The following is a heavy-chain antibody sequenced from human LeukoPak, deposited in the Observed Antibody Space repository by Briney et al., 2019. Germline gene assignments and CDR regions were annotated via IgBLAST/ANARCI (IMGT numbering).Heavy chain of an antibody. Sequence: HPGGSLRLSCAASGFTVSSNYMSWVRQAPGKGLEWVSVIYSGGSTYYAGSVKGRFTISRDNSKNTLYLQMNSLRAEDTAVYYCARDPSSAYYYYYGMDVWGKGTTVTVSS. CDR1: GFTVSSNY. CDR2: IYSGGST. V-gene: IGHV3-53*01. CDR3: ARDPSSAYYYYYGMDV. D-gene: IGHD6-13*01. J-gene: IGHJ6*04.